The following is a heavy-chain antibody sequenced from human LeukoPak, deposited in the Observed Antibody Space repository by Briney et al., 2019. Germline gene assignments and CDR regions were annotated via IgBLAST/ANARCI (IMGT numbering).Heavy chain of an antibody. J-gene: IGHJ4*02. CDR1: GGSFSGYY. V-gene: IGHV4-34*01. Sequence: NPSETLSLTCAVYGGSFSGYYWSWIRQPPGKGLEWIGEINHSGSTNYNPSLKSRVTISVDTSKNQFSLKLSSVTAADTAVYYCARYPTNWALDYWGQGTLVTVSS. CDR3: ARYPTNWALDY. D-gene: IGHD7-27*01. CDR2: INHSGST.